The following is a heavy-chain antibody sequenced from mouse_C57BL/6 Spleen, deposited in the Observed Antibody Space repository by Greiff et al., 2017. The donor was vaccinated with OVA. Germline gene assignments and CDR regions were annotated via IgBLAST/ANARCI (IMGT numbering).Heavy chain of an antibody. J-gene: IGHJ3*01. CDR3: ARESPSPFAY. D-gene: IGHD6-1*01. CDR2: IYPGDGDT. CDR1: GYAFSSSW. V-gene: IGHV1-82*01. Sequence: QVQLQQSGPELVKPGASVKISCKASGYAFSSSWMNWVKQRPGKGLEWIGRIYPGDGDTNYNGKFKGKATLTADKSSSTAYMQLSSLTSEDSAVYFCARESPSPFAYWGQGTLVTVSA.